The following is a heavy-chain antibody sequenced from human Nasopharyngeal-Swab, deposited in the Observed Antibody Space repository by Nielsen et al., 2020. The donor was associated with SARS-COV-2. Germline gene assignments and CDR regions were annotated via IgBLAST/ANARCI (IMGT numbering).Heavy chain of an antibody. V-gene: IGHV7-4-1*01. D-gene: IGHD6-13*01. CDR3: ARDQQLPPPLYYYYYMDV. CDR1: GYTFTSYA. J-gene: IGHJ6*03. Sequence: ASVKVSCKASGYTFTSYAMNWVRQAPGQGLEWMGWINTNTGNPTYAQGFTGRFVFSLDTSVSTAYLQIGSLKAEDTAVYYCARDQQLPPPLYYYYYMDVWGKGTTVTVSS. CDR2: INTNTGNP.